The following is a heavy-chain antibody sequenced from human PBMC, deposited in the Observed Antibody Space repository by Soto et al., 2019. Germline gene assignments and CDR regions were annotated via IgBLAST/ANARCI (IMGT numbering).Heavy chain of an antibody. CDR2: IIPIFGTA. CDR1: GGTFSSYA. CDR3: ARLDYYGSGNRYYYYMDV. Sequence: ASVKVSCKASGGTFSSYAISWVRQAPGQGLEWMGGIIPIFGTANYAQKFQGRVTITADESTSTAYMELSSLRSEDTAVYYCARLDYYGSGNRYYYYMDVWGKGTTVTVSS. J-gene: IGHJ6*03. V-gene: IGHV1-69*13. D-gene: IGHD3-10*01.